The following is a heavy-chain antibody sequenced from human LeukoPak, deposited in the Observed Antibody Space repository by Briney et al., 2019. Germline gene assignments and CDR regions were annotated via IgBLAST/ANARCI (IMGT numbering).Heavy chain of an antibody. CDR3: AKDDYYDTSGYRD. CDR2: ISYDVGKK. D-gene: IGHD3-22*01. CDR1: GFTFSSCE. J-gene: IGHJ4*02. Sequence: GGSLRLSCAASGFTFSSCEMNWVRQAPGKGLEWVAVISYDVGKKYYADSVKGRFTISRDNSKNTLYLQMNSLRAEDTAVYYCAKDDYYDTSGYRDWGQGTLVTVSS. V-gene: IGHV3-30*18.